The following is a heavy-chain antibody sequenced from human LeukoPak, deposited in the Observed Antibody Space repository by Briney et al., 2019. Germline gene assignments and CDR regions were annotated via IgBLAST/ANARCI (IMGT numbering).Heavy chain of an antibody. J-gene: IGHJ4*02. V-gene: IGHV1-2*02. CDR3: ASVRDPTTVTTYSPYDY. D-gene: IGHD4-17*01. CDR1: GYTFTDYC. Sequence: ASVKVSCKASGYTFTDYCMHWVRQAPGQGLEWMGWINPNSGGTNYAQKFQGRVTMTGDTSISTAYMELSRLRSDDTAVYYCASVRDPTTVTTYSPYDYWGQGTLVTVSS. CDR2: INPNSGGT.